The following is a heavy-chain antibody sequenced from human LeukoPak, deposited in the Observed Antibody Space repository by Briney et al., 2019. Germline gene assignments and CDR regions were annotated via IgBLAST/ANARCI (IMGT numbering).Heavy chain of an antibody. CDR3: ARDRRDDPHCSSTSCPFNIWFDP. Sequence: PGRSLRLSCAASGFTFSSYAMHWVRQAPGKGLEWVAVISYDGSSKYYADSVKGRFTISRDNSKNTLYLQMNGLRAEDTAVYYCARDRRDDPHCSSTSCPFNIWFDPWGQGTLVTVFS. CDR1: GFTFSSYA. J-gene: IGHJ5*02. CDR2: ISYDGSSK. V-gene: IGHV3-30*04. D-gene: IGHD2-2*01.